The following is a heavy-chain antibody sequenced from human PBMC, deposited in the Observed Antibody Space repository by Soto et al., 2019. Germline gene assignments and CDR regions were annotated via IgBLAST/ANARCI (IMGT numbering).Heavy chain of an antibody. J-gene: IGHJ6*02. D-gene: IGHD3-3*01. Sequence: EVQLLESGGGLVQPGGSLRLSCAASGFTFSSYAMSWVRQAPGKGLEWVSAISGSGGSTYYADSVKGRFTISRDNSKNTLYLQMNSLRAEDTAVYYCAGRYYDFWNYGMDVWGQGTTVTVSS. V-gene: IGHV3-23*01. CDR3: AGRYYDFWNYGMDV. CDR2: ISGSGGST. CDR1: GFTFSSYA.